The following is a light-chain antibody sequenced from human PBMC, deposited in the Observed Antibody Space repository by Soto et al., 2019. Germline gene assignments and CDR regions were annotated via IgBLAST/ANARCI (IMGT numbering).Light chain of an antibody. J-gene: IGKJ4*01. CDR1: KSVNSNY. Sequence: EIVLTQSPDILSLSPGARATLSYRASKSVNSNYLAWYQQKPGQTPKVLIYRASSRATGIPDRFSGSGSGTDFTLTISRLEPEDFAVYYCQQYGSSPLTFGGGTKVDI. V-gene: IGKV3-20*01. CDR3: QQYGSSPLT. CDR2: RAS.